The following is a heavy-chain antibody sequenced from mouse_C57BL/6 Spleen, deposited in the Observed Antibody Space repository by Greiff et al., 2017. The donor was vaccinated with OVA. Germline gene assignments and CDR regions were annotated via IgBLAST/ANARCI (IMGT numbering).Heavy chain of an antibody. CDR3: ARRWVITTVYFDY. CDR1: GYTFTSYW. CDR2: IDPSDSYT. J-gene: IGHJ2*01. Sequence: QVQLQQPGAELVKPGASVKLSCKASGYTFTSYWMQWVKQRPGQGLEWIGEIDPSDSYTNYNQKFKGKATLTVDTSSSTAYMQLSSLTSEDSAVYYCARRWVITTVYFDYWGQGTTLTVSS. V-gene: IGHV1-50*01. D-gene: IGHD1-1*01.